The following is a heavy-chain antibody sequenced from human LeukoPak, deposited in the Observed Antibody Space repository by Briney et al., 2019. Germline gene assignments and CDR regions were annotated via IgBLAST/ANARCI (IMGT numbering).Heavy chain of an antibody. J-gene: IGHJ4*02. CDR2: IYSGGST. Sequence: GGSLRLSCAASGFTFSSYAMNWVRQAPGKGLEWVSVIYSGGSTYYADSVKGRFTISRDNSKNTLYLQMNSLRAEDTAVYYCARDRGSGWFDYWGQGTLVTVSS. V-gene: IGHV3-53*01. CDR1: GFTFSSYA. D-gene: IGHD6-19*01. CDR3: ARDRGSGWFDY.